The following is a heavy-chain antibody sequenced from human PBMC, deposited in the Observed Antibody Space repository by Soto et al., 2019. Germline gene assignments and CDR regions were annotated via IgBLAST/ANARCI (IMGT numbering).Heavy chain of an antibody. CDR3: ARDLGGYSYGSRYNWFDP. Sequence: GGFLRLSCAASGFTFSSYAMSWVRQAPGKGLEWVSAISSSSYIYYADSVKGRFTISRDNAKNSLYLQMNSLRAEDTAVYYCARDLGGYSYGSRYNWFDPWGQGTLVTVSS. V-gene: IGHV3-21*01. CDR2: ISSSSYI. D-gene: IGHD5-18*01. CDR1: GFTFSSYA. J-gene: IGHJ5*02.